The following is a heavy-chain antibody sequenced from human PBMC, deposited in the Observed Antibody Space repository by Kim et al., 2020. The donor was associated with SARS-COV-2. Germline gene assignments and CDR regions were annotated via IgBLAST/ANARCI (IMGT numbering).Heavy chain of an antibody. CDR2: ISSSSSYI. J-gene: IGHJ2*01. Sequence: GGSLRLSCAASGFTFSSYSMNWVRQAPGKGLEWVSSISSSSSYIYYADSVKGRFTISRDNAKNSLYLQMNSLRAEDTAVYYCARGGGIPITIFSDGYFDLWGRGTLVTVSS. D-gene: IGHD3-9*01. V-gene: IGHV3-21*01. CDR3: ARGGGIPITIFSDGYFDL. CDR1: GFTFSSYS.